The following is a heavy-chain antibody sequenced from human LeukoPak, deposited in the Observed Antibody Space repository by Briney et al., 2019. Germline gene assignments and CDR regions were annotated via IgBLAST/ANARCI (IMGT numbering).Heavy chain of an antibody. D-gene: IGHD6-19*01. Sequence: ETLSLTCSVSGGSISSYYWSGIRQPPGKGLEWMGYIYYSGSTNYNPSLKSRVTISVDTSKNKFSLKMSSVTAAETAVYYCARHIAVPYYFDYWGQGTLVTVSS. CDR3: ARHIAVPYYFDY. J-gene: IGHJ4*02. CDR2: IYYSGST. V-gene: IGHV4-59*08. CDR1: GGSISSYY.